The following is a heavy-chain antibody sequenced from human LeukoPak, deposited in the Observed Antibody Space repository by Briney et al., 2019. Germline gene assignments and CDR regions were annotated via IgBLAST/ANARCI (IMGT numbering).Heavy chain of an antibody. CDR1: GYTFTSYD. CDR2: MNPNSGNT. V-gene: IGHV1-8*01. Sequence: GASVKVSCKASGYTFTSYDINWVRQATGQGLEWMGWMNPNSGNTGYAQKFQGRVTMTRNTSISTAYMELSSLRSEDTAVYYCARGLDYYDSSGYYQGGMDVWGQGTTVTVSS. CDR3: ARGLDYYDSSGYYQGGMDV. J-gene: IGHJ6*02. D-gene: IGHD3-22*01.